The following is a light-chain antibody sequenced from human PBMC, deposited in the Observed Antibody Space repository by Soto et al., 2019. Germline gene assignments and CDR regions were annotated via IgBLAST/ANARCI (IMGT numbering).Light chain of an antibody. V-gene: IGLV2-14*01. CDR3: SSFSTTSSPHVL. CDR1: HSDVGRYNY. CDR2: EVT. J-gene: IGLJ2*01. Sequence: QSALTQPASVSGSPGQSITISCTGTHSDVGRYNYVSWYQQHPGKAPKLIIFEVTYRPSGVSARFSGSKSGSTAFLTISGLQAEDEADYFCSSFSTTSSPHVLFGGGTQLTVL.